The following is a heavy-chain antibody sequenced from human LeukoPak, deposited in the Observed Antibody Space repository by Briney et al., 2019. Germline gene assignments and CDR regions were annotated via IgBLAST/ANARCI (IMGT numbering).Heavy chain of an antibody. CDR1: GFTFSSYA. CDR3: APFSRIVGAPEGAEGNY. J-gene: IGHJ4*02. CDR2: ISGSGGST. Sequence: GGSLRLSCAASGFTFSSYAMSWVRQAPGKGLEWVSAISGSGGSTYYADSVKGRFTISRDNSKNTLYLQMNSLRAEDTAVYYCAPFSRIVGAPEGAEGNYWGQGTLVTVSS. D-gene: IGHD1-26*01. V-gene: IGHV3-23*01.